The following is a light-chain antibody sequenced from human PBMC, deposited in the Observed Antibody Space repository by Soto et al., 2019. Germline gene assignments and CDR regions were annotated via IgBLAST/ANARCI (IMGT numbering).Light chain of an antibody. CDR1: QTIHNY. Sequence: DIQLTQSPSSLSTSVGDRVIITCRASQTIHNYLNWYQQTPGKAPKLLIYAASNLRGGVPSRFSGGGSGTDFTLTISSLQPEDFATYYCQESFSPLYTFGQGTMLDI. J-gene: IGKJ2*01. CDR3: QESFSPLYT. V-gene: IGKV1-39*01. CDR2: AAS.